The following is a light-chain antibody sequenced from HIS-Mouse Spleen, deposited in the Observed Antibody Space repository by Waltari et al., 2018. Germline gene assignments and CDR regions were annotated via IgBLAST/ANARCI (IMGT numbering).Light chain of an antibody. J-gene: IGLJ2*01. V-gene: IGLV3-10*01. CDR1: ALPDKY. Sequence: SYELTPPPSVSVSPGQTARITCSGDALPDKYAYWYHQKSGKAPVLVIYEDSKRPSGIPYRFSGSSSGTMATLTISGAQVEDEADYYCYSTDSSGNHRVFGGGTKLTVL. CDR3: YSTDSSGNHRV. CDR2: EDS.